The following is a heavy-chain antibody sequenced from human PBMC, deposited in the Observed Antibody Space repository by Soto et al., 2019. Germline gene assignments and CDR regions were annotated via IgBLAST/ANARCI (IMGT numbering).Heavy chain of an antibody. Sequence: QVQLVQSGAEVKKPGASVKVSCKASGYSFTDYYMHWVRQAPRQGPEWLGWINPSTGVTHFAQKFQGWVTMTRDTSISTAYMELSRLTSDDTAVYYCVRSPGDFRYGMDVWGQGTTVTVSS. V-gene: IGHV1-2*04. CDR1: GYSFTDYY. CDR3: VRSPGDFRYGMDV. J-gene: IGHJ6*02. D-gene: IGHD2-21*02. CDR2: INPSTGVT.